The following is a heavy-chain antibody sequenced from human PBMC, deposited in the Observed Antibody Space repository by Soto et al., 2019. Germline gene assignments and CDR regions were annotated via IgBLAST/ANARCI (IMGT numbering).Heavy chain of an antibody. D-gene: IGHD3-3*01. Sequence: QVQLEQSGGEVKKPGASVKVSCKASGYTFSNYAISWMRQAPGQGLEWMGWITAHNGNTKYAQKFQARVTMTTDTSTSTASMELRSLTSDDTAVYYCARDAPYDDFWSGVMELYYYGMDVWGQGTTVTVSS. V-gene: IGHV1-18*01. J-gene: IGHJ6*02. CDR1: GYTFSNYA. CDR3: ARDAPYDDFWSGVMELYYYGMDV. CDR2: ITAHNGNT.